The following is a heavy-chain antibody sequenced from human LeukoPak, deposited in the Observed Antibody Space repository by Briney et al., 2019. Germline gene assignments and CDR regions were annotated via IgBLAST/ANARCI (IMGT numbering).Heavy chain of an antibody. CDR2: INHSGST. CDR1: GGSFSGYY. CDR3: AGGYYYYGMDV. V-gene: IGHV4-34*01. Sequence: SETLSLTCAVYGGSFSGYYWSWIRQPPGKGLEWIGEINHSGSTNYNLSLKSRVTISVDTSKNQFSLKLSSVTAADTAVYYCAGGYYYYGMDVWGKGTTVTVSS. J-gene: IGHJ6*04. D-gene: IGHD3-16*01.